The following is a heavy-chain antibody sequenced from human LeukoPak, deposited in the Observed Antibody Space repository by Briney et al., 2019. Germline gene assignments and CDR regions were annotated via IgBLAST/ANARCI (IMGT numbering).Heavy chain of an antibody. D-gene: IGHD4-23*01. V-gene: IGHV3-30*01. Sequence: HAAGSLTLTCAASGFTFSSYAMHWVRQAPGKGLEWVAVISYDGSNKYYADSGKGRFTISRDKSKNTLYLQMNSLRAEDTAGYYCARDLAGNSPFRVYYYYYMDVWGKGTTVTVSS. J-gene: IGHJ6*03. CDR1: GFTFSSYA. CDR2: ISYDGSNK. CDR3: ARDLAGNSPFRVYYYYYMDV.